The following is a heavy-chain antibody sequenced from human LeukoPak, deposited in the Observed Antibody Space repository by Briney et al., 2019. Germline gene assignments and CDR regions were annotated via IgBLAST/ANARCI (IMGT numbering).Heavy chain of an antibody. J-gene: IGHJ6*04. D-gene: IGHD3-10*01. V-gene: IGHV1-69-2*01. CDR2: IDTEDGET. CDR1: VYTFSDYN. Sequence: GASVKVSCKASVYTFSDYNIHWVHYAPGKGLEWMGRIDTEDGETIYAERFQGRVTITADTSTNTAYMELTSLRSDDTAVYYCTTDRVDRSFDVWGKGTAVSVSS. CDR3: TTDRVDRSFDV.